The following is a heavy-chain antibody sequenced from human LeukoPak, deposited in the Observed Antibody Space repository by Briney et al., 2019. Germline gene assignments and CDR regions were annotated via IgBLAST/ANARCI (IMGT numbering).Heavy chain of an antibody. CDR1: GGTFSSYA. CDR2: IIPIFGTA. Sequence: SVKVSCKASGGTFSSYAISWVRQAPGQGLEWMGGIIPIFGTANYAQKFQGRVTITTDESTSTAYMELSSLRSEDAAVYYCARRMGSSWYPNWFDPWGQGTLVTVSS. V-gene: IGHV1-69*05. CDR3: ARRMGSSWYPNWFDP. J-gene: IGHJ5*02. D-gene: IGHD6-13*01.